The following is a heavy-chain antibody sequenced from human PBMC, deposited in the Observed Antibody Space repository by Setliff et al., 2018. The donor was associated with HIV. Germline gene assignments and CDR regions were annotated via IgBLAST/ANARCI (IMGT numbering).Heavy chain of an antibody. V-gene: IGHV4-61*02. CDR1: GGSISSASYY. D-gene: IGHD5-18*01. CDR2: IYTSGST. CDR3: ARDRYSYGRSYFDY. J-gene: IGHJ4*02. Sequence: SETLSLTCTVSGGSISSASYYWSWIRQPAGKGPEWIGRIYTSGSTTYNPSLKSRVTMSLDTSKNHFSLKLSSVTAADTAVYYCARDRYSYGRSYFDYWGQGTLVTVSS.